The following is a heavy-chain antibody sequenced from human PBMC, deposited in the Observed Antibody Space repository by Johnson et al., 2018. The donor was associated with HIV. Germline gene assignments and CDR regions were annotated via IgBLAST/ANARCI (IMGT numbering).Heavy chain of an antibody. CDR1: GFTFSSYA. CDR3: ARAPSPGPGGAFDI. V-gene: IGHV3-48*04. J-gene: IGHJ3*02. Sequence: VQLVESGGGLVQPGGSLRLSCAASGFTFSSYAMSWIRQAPGKGLEWLSYITASGSPIYYADSVRGRFTISRDNAKNSLYLQMNSLRAEDTAVYYCARAPSPGPGGAFDIWGQGTMVTVSS. CDR2: ITASGSPI.